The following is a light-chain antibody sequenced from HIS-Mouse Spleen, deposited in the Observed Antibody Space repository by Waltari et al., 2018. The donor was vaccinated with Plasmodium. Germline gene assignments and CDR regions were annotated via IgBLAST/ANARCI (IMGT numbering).Light chain of an antibody. J-gene: IGLJ3*02. Sequence: SYELTQPSSVSVSPGQTARITCSGDVLAKQYARWFQQKPGQAPVLVIYKDSERPSGLRWRFSGSSSGTTVTLTISGAQVEDEADYYCYSAADNNLVFGGGTKLTVL. CDR3: YSAADNNLV. CDR1: VLAKQY. CDR2: KDS. V-gene: IGLV3-27*01.